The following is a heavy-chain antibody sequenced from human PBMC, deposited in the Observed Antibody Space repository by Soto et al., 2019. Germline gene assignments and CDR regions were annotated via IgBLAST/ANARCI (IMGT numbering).Heavy chain of an antibody. Sequence: TSETLSLTCTVSGGSISSDDYYWSWIRQPPGKGLEWIGYIYNIGDTNYNPSLKYRVTITADTSENHFSLRLTSATAADTAVYYCARGIETWNHHYFDFWGQGILVTVSS. CDR3: ARGIETWNHHYFDF. CDR1: GGSISSDDYY. V-gene: IGHV4-61*03. CDR2: IYNIGDT. D-gene: IGHD1-1*01. J-gene: IGHJ4*02.